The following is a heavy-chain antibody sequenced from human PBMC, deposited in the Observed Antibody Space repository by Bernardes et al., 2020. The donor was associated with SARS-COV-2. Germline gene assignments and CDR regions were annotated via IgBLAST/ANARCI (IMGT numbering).Heavy chain of an antibody. CDR3: ARQGRTAMPHYYYYGMDV. V-gene: IGHV4-39*01. D-gene: IGHD5-18*01. J-gene: IGHJ6*02. CDR2: IYYSGST. CDR1: GGSISSSSYY. Sequence: ETLSLTCTVSGGSISSSSYYWGWIRQPPGKGLEWIGSIYYSGSTYYNPSLKSRVTISVDTSKNQFSLKLSSVTAADTAVYYCARQGRTAMPHYYYYGMDVWGQGTTVTVSS.